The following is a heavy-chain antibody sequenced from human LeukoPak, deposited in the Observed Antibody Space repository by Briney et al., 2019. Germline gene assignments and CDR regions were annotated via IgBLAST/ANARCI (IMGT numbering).Heavy chain of an antibody. CDR3: AKDGNRRLEPLAF. J-gene: IGHJ4*02. V-gene: IGHV3-30*18. CDR2: ISYGGSNK. CDR1: GFTFSSYG. D-gene: IGHD1-1*01. Sequence: GRSLRLSCAASGFTFSSYGMNWVRQAPGKGLEWVAVISYGGSNKFYADSVRGRFTISRNNSNSTLYLQMNSLRAEDTAVYYCAKDGNRRLEPLAFWGQGTLVTVSS.